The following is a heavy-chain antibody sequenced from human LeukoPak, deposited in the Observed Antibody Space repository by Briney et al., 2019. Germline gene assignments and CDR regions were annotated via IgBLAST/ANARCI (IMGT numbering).Heavy chain of an antibody. Sequence: ASVKVSCKASGYTFTGYYMHWVRQAPGQGLEWMGWINPNSGGTNYAQKFQGRVTMTRDTSISTAYMELSRLRSDDTAVYYCARWDKDGHPTIDASDIWGQGTMVTVSS. J-gene: IGHJ3*02. CDR3: ARWDKDGHPTIDASDI. CDR2: INPNSGGT. D-gene: IGHD1-26*01. CDR1: GYTFTGYY. V-gene: IGHV1-2*02.